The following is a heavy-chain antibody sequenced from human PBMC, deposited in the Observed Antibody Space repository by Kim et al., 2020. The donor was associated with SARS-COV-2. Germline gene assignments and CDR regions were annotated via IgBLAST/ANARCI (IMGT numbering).Heavy chain of an antibody. D-gene: IGHD2-15*01. CDR1: GGSISSSSYY. CDR3: ARLVGRFEAFDY. J-gene: IGHJ4*02. CDR2: IYYSGST. Sequence: SETLSLTCTVSGGSISSSSYYWGWIRQPPGKGLEWIGSIYYSGSTYYNPSLKSRVTISVDTSKNQFSLKLSSVTAADTAVYYCARLVGRFEAFDYWGQGTLVTVSS. V-gene: IGHV4-39*01.